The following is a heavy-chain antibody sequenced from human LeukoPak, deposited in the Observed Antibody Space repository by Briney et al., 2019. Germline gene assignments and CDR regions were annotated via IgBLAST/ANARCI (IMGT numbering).Heavy chain of an antibody. Sequence: SETLSLTCAVSGGSFSGHYWNWIRQPPGKGLEWIGEINHGGSTNYNPSLKSRVTISVDTSQNQFSLKLSSVTAADTAVYYCARRGPPRTMLRGVKSGWFDPWGQGTLVTVSS. CDR2: INHGGST. CDR1: GGSFSGHY. V-gene: IGHV4-34*01. CDR3: ARRGPPRTMLRGVKSGWFDP. D-gene: IGHD3-10*01. J-gene: IGHJ5*02.